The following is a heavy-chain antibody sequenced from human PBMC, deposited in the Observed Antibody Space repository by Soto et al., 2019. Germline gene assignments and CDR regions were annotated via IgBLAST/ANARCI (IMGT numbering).Heavy chain of an antibody. CDR1: GFTFSSYA. Sequence: LRLSCAASGFTFSSYAMHWVRQAPGKGLEWVAVISYDGSNKYYADSVKGRFTISRDNSKNTLYLQMNSLRAEDTAVYYCATVAGTWYGMDVWGQGTTVTVSS. D-gene: IGHD6-19*01. J-gene: IGHJ6*02. CDR3: ATVAGTWYGMDV. V-gene: IGHV3-30-3*01. CDR2: ISYDGSNK.